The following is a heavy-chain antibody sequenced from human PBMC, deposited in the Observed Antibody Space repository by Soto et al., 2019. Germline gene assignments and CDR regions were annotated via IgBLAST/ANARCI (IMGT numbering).Heavy chain of an antibody. CDR3: AKSDYDSSGYYQNFDY. D-gene: IGHD3-22*01. CDR2: ISGSGGST. Sequence: GWSLRLGSASSGFTLSSYAMSWVRQAPGKRLEWVSAISGSGGSTYYADSVKGRFTISRDNSKNTLYLQMNSLRAEDTAVYYCAKSDYDSSGYYQNFDYWGQGTLVTVSS. J-gene: IGHJ4*02. CDR1: GFTLSSYA. V-gene: IGHV3-23*01.